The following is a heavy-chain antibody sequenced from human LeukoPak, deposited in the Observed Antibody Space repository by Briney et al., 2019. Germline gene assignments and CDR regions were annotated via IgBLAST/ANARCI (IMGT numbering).Heavy chain of an antibody. V-gene: IGHV1-69*05. Sequence: AASVKVSCKASGGTFSSYAISWVRQAPGQGLEWMGRIIPIFGTANYAQKFQGRVTITTDESTSTAYMELSSLRSEDTAVYYCARDSTDSSSPYFDYWGQGTLVTVSS. CDR2: IIPIFGTA. D-gene: IGHD6-6*01. J-gene: IGHJ4*02. CDR3: ARDSTDSSSPYFDY. CDR1: GGTFSSYA.